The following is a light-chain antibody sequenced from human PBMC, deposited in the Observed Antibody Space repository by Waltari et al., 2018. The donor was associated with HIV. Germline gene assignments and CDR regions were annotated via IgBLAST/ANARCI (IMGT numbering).Light chain of an antibody. CDR2: DDD. CDR3: QVWDSSSDHSV. Sequence: SYVLTQPPSVSVAPGQAARISCGGFNIGSKSVHWYQQKPGQAPLLVVYDDDDRHSGIPERFSGSNSENTAALTISRVEAGDEADYYCQVWDSSSDHSVFGTGTKVTVL. V-gene: IGLV3-21*02. CDR1: NIGSKS. J-gene: IGLJ1*01.